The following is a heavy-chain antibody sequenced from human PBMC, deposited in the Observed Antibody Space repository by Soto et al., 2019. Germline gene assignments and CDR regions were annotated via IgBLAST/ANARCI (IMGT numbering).Heavy chain of an antibody. Sequence: QVQLVESGGGLVKPGGSLRLSCAASGIVFSDYMSWVRQAPGKGLEWLSYISGSGRTIYSADSVKGRFTSSRDNATNSLYLPMNTVTTEDTAVYYCARLPFPWGWFDPWGQGTLVTVSS. CDR1: GIVFSDY. CDR3: ARLPFPWGWFDP. D-gene: IGHD3-16*01. V-gene: IGHV3-11*01. CDR2: ISGSGRTI. J-gene: IGHJ5*02.